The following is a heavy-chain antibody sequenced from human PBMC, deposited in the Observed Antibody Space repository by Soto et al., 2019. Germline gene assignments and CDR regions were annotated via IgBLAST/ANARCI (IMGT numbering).Heavy chain of an antibody. CDR3: ARDHSHYYGSGRGDYYYGMDV. V-gene: IGHV1-69*13. D-gene: IGHD3-10*01. CDR1: GGTFSSYA. CDR2: IIPIFGTA. J-gene: IGHJ6*02. Sequence: ASVKVSCKASGGTFSSYAISWVRQAPGQGLEWMGGIIPIFGTANYAQKFQGRVTITADESTSTAYMELSSLRSEDTAVYYCARDHSHYYGSGRGDYYYGMDVWGQGTTVTVSS.